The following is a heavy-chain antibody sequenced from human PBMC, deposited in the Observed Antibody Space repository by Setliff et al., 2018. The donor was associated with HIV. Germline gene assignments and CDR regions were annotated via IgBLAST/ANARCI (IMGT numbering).Heavy chain of an antibody. CDR2: IHHSGST. V-gene: IGHV4-59*11. J-gene: IGHJ5*02. CDR3: ATCRHRPSNWFDP. Sequence: SETLSLTCTVSGGSISSHCWSWIRQSPGKGLEWIGEIHHSGSTNYNPSLKSRVSISVDRSGNQFSLRLTSVTAADTAVYYCATCRHRPSNWFDPWGQGTVVTVSS. CDR1: GGSISSHC.